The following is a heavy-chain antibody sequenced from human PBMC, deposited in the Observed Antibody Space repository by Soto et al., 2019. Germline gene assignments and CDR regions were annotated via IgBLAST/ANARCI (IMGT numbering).Heavy chain of an antibody. CDR1: RFTFTNYA. CDR2: ISRRGGTK. Sequence: GGSLKPSCAASRFTFTNYAMSWVPQAPGKGLEWVSTISRRGGTKNYTNYGKGRFTISRDSSESTLYLQMNSLRAEDTAVYYCAKSPPLAAADAQFDDWGQGTLVTVSS. J-gene: IGHJ4*02. D-gene: IGHD6-13*01. CDR3: AKSPPLAAADAQFDD. V-gene: IGHV3-23*01.